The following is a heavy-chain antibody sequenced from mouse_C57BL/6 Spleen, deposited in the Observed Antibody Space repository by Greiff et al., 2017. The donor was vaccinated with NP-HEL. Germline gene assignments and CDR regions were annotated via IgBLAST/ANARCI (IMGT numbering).Heavy chain of an antibody. CDR3: ARGGDLGGFAY. CDR2: INPNNGGT. CDR1: GYTFTDYY. D-gene: IGHD2-13*01. J-gene: IGHJ3*01. Sequence: EVQLQQSGPELVKPGASVKISCKASGYTFTDYYMNWVKQSHGKSLEWIGDINPNNGGTSYNQKFKGKATLTVDKSSSTAYMELRSLTSEDSAVYYCARGGDLGGFAYWGQGTLVTVSA. V-gene: IGHV1-26*01.